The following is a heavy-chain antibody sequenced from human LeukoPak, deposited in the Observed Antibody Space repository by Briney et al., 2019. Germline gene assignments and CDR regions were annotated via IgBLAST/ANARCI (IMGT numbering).Heavy chain of an antibody. Sequence: PGGSLRLSCAASGFTFSSYSMNWVRQAPGKGLEWVSSISSSSSYIYYADSVKGRFTISRDNAKNSLYLQMNSLRAEDTAVYYCATFTLGYCSSTSCYDWLDPWGQGTLVTVSS. CDR2: ISSSSSYI. J-gene: IGHJ5*02. V-gene: IGHV3-21*04. CDR1: GFTFSSYS. CDR3: ATFTLGYCSSTSCYDWLDP. D-gene: IGHD2-2*01.